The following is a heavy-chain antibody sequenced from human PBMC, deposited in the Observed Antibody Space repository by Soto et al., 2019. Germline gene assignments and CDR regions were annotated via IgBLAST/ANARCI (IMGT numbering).Heavy chain of an antibody. V-gene: IGHV3-53*01. CDR1: GFTVSSNY. CDR3: ASFHYGDPIDY. CDR2: IYSGGST. D-gene: IGHD4-17*01. Sequence: PGGSLILSCAASGFTVSSNYMSWVRQAPGKGLEWVSVIYSGGSTYYADSVKGRFTISRDNSKNTLYLQMNSLRAEDTAVYYCASFHYGDPIDYWGQGTLVTVSS. J-gene: IGHJ4*02.